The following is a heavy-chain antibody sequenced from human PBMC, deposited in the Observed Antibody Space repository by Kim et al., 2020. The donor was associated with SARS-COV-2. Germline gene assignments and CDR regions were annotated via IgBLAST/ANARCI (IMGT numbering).Heavy chain of an antibody. V-gene: IGHV3-30*01. Sequence: SNKYDADSVKGRFTISRDNSKNTLYLQMNSLRAEDTAVYYCARETGSGLDYWCQGTLVSVSS. D-gene: IGHD3-10*01. J-gene: IGHJ4*02. CDR2: SNK. CDR3: ARETGSGLDY.